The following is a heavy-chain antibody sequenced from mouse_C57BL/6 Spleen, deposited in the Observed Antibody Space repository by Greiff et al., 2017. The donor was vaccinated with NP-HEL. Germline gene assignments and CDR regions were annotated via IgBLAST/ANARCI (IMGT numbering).Heavy chain of an antibody. Sequence: VQLQQPGAELVRPGSSVKLSCKASGYTFTSYWMDWVKQRPGQGLEWIGNIYPSDSETHYNQKFKDKATLTVDKSSSTAYMQLSSLTSEDSAVYYCARGDYGSSYSYYFDYWGQGTTLTVSS. J-gene: IGHJ2*01. CDR2: IYPSDSET. CDR1: GYTFTSYW. V-gene: IGHV1-61*01. D-gene: IGHD1-1*01. CDR3: ARGDYGSSYSYYFDY.